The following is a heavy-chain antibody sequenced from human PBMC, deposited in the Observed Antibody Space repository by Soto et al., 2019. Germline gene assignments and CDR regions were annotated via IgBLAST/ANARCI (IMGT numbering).Heavy chain of an antibody. Sequence: EVKLVESGGGLVQPGGSLRLSCAASGFTFSHYWMYWVRQAPGKGLVWVSRINSDGSVSSYADSVKGRLTISRDNVKNTLYLQMNSLRAEDTAVYYCARGYCVGGTCYSVAGSFYYYMDVWGKGTTVTVFS. J-gene: IGHJ6*03. D-gene: IGHD2-15*01. CDR3: ARGYCVGGTCYSVAGSFYYYMDV. V-gene: IGHV3-74*01. CDR2: INSDGSVS. CDR1: GFTFSHYW.